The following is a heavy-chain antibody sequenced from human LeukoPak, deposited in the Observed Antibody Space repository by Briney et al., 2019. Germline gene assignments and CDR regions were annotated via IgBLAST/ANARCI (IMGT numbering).Heavy chain of an antibody. CDR2: ISSSSSYI. J-gene: IGHJ3*02. Sequence: GGSLRLSCAASGFTFSSYSMNWVRQAPGKGLKWVSSISSSSSYIYYADSVKGRFTISRDNAKNSLYLQMNSLRAEDTAVYYCARDANTVVMTLNAFDIWGQGTMVTVSS. V-gene: IGHV3-21*01. D-gene: IGHD4-23*01. CDR1: GFTFSSYS. CDR3: ARDANTVVMTLNAFDI.